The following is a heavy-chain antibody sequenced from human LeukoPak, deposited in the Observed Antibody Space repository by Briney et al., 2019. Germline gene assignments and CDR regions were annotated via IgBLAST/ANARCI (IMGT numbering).Heavy chain of an antibody. CDR1: GFTVSSNY. CDR2: IYSGGST. J-gene: IGHJ4*02. V-gene: IGHV3-53*01. Sequence: GGSLRLSCAASGFTVSSNYMSWVRQAPGKGLEWVSVIYSGGSTYYADSVKGRFTISRDNSKNTLYLQMNSLRAEDTAVYYCARALPHYDFWSGYDYWGQGTLVAISS. CDR3: ARALPHYDFWSGYDY. D-gene: IGHD3-3*01.